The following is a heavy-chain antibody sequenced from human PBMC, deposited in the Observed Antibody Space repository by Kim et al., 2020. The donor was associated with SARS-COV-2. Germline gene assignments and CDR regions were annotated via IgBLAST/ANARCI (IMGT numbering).Heavy chain of an antibody. Sequence: GGSLRLSSAASGFTFSSYGMHWVRQAPGKGLEWVAVISYDGSNKYYADSVKGRFTISRDNSKNTLYLQMNSLRAEDTAVYYCAKDLLSSTSSGFDYWGQGTLVTVSS. CDR3: AKDLLSSTSSGFDY. CDR1: GFTFSSYG. D-gene: IGHD3-10*02. J-gene: IGHJ4*02. CDR2: ISYDGSNK. V-gene: IGHV3-30*18.